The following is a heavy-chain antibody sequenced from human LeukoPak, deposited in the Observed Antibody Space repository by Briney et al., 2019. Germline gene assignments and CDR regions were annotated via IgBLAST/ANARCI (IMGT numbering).Heavy chain of an antibody. D-gene: IGHD3-10*01. CDR3: AKTVWFGELLDYFDY. Sequence: PGGSLRLSCAASGFTLSDYYMSWIRQAPGKGLEWVSAIRGSGGSTYYADSVKGRFTISRDISKNTLYLQMNSLGAEDTAVYYCAKTVWFGELLDYFDYWGQGTLVTVSS. CDR2: IRGSGGST. V-gene: IGHV3-23*01. CDR1: GFTLSDYY. J-gene: IGHJ4*02.